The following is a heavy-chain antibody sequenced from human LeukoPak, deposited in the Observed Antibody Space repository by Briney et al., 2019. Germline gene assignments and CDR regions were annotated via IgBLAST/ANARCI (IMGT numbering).Heavy chain of an antibody. CDR1: GFTFRTYG. Sequence: GGSLRLSCEASGFTFRTYGMHWVRQAPGRELEWVAVIWYDGSHEQYADSVKGRFTISRDNSKNTLYLQMNSLRAEDTAVYYCVRYYQEAYGLDVWGLGTTVTVSS. V-gene: IGHV3-33*01. CDR3: VRYYQEAYGLDV. J-gene: IGHJ6*02. CDR2: IWYDGSHE. D-gene: IGHD3-10*01.